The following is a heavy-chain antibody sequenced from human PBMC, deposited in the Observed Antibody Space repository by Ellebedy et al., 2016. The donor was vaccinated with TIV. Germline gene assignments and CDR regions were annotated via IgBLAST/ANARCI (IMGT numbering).Heavy chain of an antibody. CDR2: IDLSDSDT. J-gene: IGHJ4*02. D-gene: IGHD6-19*01. CDR1: AYSFINYW. Sequence: GESLKISCQGSAYSFINYWIVWVRQMPGRGLEWMGIIDLSDSDTRYSPSFQGQVTISVDKSISTAYLQWSSLKASDTAIYYCARGDRGSGWYWDKWGQGTLVTVSS. V-gene: IGHV5-51*01. CDR3: ARGDRGSGWYWDK.